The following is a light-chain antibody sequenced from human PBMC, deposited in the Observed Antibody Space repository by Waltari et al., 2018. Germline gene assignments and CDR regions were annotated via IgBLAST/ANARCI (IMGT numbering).Light chain of an antibody. CDR2: ANN. V-gene: IGLV3-19*01. CDR1: SLQIYH. Sequence: TQDPAVSVALGQTVRITCQGDSLQIYHTSLYQQRPGQAPLLVMYANNNRPSGIPDRFSVSYSGDTSYLTITGAQAEDEADYYCSPRDISAEHVVFGGGTKLAVL. CDR3: SPRDISAEHVV. J-gene: IGLJ2*01.